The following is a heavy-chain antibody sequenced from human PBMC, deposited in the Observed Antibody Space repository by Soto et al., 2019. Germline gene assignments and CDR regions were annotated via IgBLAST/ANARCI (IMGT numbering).Heavy chain of an antibody. Sequence: GASVKVSCKASGYTFTSYAMHWVRQAPGQRLEWMGWINAGNGNTKYSQKFQGRVTITRDTSASTAYMELSSLRSEDTAVYDCARYRAAAGSAAYFDYWGQGTLVTVSS. CDR1: GYTFTSYA. V-gene: IGHV1-3*01. CDR2: INAGNGNT. J-gene: IGHJ4*02. CDR3: ARYRAAAGSAAYFDY. D-gene: IGHD6-13*01.